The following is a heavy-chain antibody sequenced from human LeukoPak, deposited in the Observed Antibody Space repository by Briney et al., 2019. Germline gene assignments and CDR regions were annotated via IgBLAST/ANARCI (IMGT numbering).Heavy chain of an antibody. CDR1: GGSISSSSYY. CDR3: ARVGVARRYYYYGMDV. V-gene: IGHV4-39*01. CDR2: IYYSGST. D-gene: IGHD3-3*01. Sequence: SETLSLTCTVSGGSISSSSYYWGWIRQPPRKGLEWIGSIYYSGSTYYNPSLKSRVTISVDTSKNQFSLKLSSVTAADTAVYYCARVGVARRYYYYGMDVWGQGTTVTVSS. J-gene: IGHJ6*02.